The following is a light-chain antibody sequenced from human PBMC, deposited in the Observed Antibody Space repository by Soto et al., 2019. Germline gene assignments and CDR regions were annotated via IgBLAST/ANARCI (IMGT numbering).Light chain of an antibody. CDR1: QSVSSRY. V-gene: IGKV3-20*01. Sequence: EIVLTQSPGTLSLSPGERATLSCRASQSVSSRYLAWYQQKPGQAPRLLIYGTSSRATGIPDRFSGSGSGTDFTLTISRLEPEDFAVYYCQQYGGSPLWTFGQGTKVEIK. CDR2: GTS. CDR3: QQYGGSPLWT. J-gene: IGKJ1*01.